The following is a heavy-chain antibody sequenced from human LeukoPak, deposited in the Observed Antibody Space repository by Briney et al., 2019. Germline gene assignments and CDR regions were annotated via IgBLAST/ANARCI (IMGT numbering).Heavy chain of an antibody. Sequence: SETLSLTCSVSGGSIGTTDYWGVIRPPPGKGLEWIAAIYYNGNTYYKQSLKSRVTMSVDTSKNQFSLKLSSVTAADTAVYYCARGVRKQLTIYYSYYLDVWGKGTTVTVSS. V-gene: IGHV4-39*07. CDR3: ARGVRKQLTIYYSYYLDV. J-gene: IGHJ6*03. CDR1: GGSIGTTDY. CDR2: IYYNGNT. D-gene: IGHD6-6*01.